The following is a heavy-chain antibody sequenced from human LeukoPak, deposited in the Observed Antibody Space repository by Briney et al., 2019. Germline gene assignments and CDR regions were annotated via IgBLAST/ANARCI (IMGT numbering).Heavy chain of an antibody. V-gene: IGHV3-48*03. CDR3: ARGASATFDY. CDR2: VSGGGNTR. J-gene: IGHJ4*02. CDR1: GFTFSSYE. D-gene: IGHD6-13*01. Sequence: GGSLRLSCAASGFTFSSYEMNWVRQAPGKGLEWVSYVSGGGNTRYYSDSVKGRFTISRDNAKNSLYLQMNSLRAEDTAVYYCARGASATFDYWGQGTLVTVSS.